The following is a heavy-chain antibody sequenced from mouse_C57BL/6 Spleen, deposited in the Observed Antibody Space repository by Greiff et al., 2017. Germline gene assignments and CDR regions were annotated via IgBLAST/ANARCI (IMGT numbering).Heavy chain of an antibody. J-gene: IGHJ4*01. D-gene: IGHD1-1*01. Sequence: QVQLQQPGAELVMPGASVKLSCKASGYTFTSYWMHWVKQRPGQGLEWIGEIDPSDSYTNYNQKFKGKSTLTVDKSSSTAYMQLSSLTSADSAVYYWARAPYDYGSSYGAMDYWGQGTSVTVSS. CDR2: IDPSDSYT. V-gene: IGHV1-69*01. CDR1: GYTFTSYW. CDR3: ARAPYDYGSSYGAMDY.